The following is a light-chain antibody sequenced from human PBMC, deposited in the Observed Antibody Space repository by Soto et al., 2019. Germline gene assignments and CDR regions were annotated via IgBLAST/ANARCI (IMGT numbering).Light chain of an antibody. J-gene: IGLJ2*01. CDR2: EVS. CDR3: SSFAGSPVV. CDR1: SSDVGDYNY. V-gene: IGLV2-8*01. Sequence: QSALTQPPSASGSLGQSVTIPCTGTSSDVGDYNYVSWYQQHPGKVPKLMIYEVSKRPSGVPDRFSGSKSGNTASLTVSGLQAEDEAVYYCSSFAGSPVVFGGGTKLTVL.